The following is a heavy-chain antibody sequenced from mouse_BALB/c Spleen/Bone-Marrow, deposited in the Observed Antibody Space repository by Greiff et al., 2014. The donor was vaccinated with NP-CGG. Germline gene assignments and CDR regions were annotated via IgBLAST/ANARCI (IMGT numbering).Heavy chain of an antibody. Sequence: DLVKPGASVKLSCKASGYTFTSYWINWIKQRPGQGLEWIGRIAPGSGSTYYNEMFKGKVTLTVDTSSSTAYIQLSSLSSEDSAVYFCARGYGNSAWFAYWGQGTLVTVSA. D-gene: IGHD2-10*02. V-gene: IGHV1S41*01. CDR1: GYTFTSYW. CDR2: IAPGSGST. CDR3: ARGYGNSAWFAY. J-gene: IGHJ3*01.